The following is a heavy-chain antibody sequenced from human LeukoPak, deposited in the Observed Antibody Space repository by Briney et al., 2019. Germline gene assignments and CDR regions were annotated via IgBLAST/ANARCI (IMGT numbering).Heavy chain of an antibody. CDR3: ARNLGSGWYYDY. CDR1: GGSISSYY. V-gene: IGHV4-59*08. J-gene: IGHJ4*02. D-gene: IGHD6-19*01. Sequence: SETLSLTCTVSGGSISSYYWSWIRQPPGKGLEWIGYMYYSGSTNYNPSLRSRVTISVDTSTNQFSLKLSSVTAADTAVYYCARNLGSGWYYDYWGQGILVTVSS. CDR2: MYYSGST.